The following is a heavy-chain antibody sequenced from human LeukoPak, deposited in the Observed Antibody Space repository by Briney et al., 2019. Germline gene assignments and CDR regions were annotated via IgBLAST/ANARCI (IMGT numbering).Heavy chain of an antibody. CDR3: ARGLHWFDP. V-gene: IGHV4-39*07. CDR1: GGSISSSSYY. Sequence: SETLSLTCTVSGGSISSSSYYWGWIRQPPGKGLEWIGSIYYSGSTYYNPSLKSRVTISVDTSKNQFSLKLSSVTAADTAVYYCARGLHWFDPWGQGTLVTVSS. CDR2: IYYSGST. J-gene: IGHJ5*02.